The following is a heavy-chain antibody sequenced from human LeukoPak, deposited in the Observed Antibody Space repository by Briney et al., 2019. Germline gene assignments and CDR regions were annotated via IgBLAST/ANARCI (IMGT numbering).Heavy chain of an antibody. CDR2: ISGSGGSA. CDR1: GFTFSSYA. Sequence: GGSLRLSCAASGFTFSSYAMTWVRQAPGKGLEWVSAISGSGGSAYYADPVKGRFTISRDNSKNTLYLQMNSLRAEDTAVYYCAKRWSWIDYWGQGTLVTVSS. J-gene: IGHJ4*02. CDR3: AKRWSWIDY. V-gene: IGHV3-23*01. D-gene: IGHD1-26*01.